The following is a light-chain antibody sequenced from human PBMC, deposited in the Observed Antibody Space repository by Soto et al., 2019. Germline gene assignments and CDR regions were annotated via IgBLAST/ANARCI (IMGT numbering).Light chain of an antibody. V-gene: IGKV1-33*01. Sequence: DIQMTQSPSSLSASVGDRVTITCQASHDIRKYLNWYQQKPGKAPKLLIYDASNLETGVPSRFTGSGSGTDVTFTISSLQPEDIATYYCQQYENCPVTFGQGTRLE. J-gene: IGKJ5*01. CDR1: HDIRKY. CDR3: QQYENCPVT. CDR2: DAS.